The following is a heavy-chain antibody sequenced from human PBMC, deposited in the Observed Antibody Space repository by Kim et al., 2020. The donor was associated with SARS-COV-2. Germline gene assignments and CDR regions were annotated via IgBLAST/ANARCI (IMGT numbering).Heavy chain of an antibody. D-gene: IGHD3-16*01. CDR2: NK. V-gene: IGHV3-30*01. J-gene: IGHJ4*02. Sequence: NKYYADSVKGRFTISRDNSKNTLFLQMNSLRAEDTAVYYCASATQGIWGYWGQGTLVTVSS. CDR3: ASATQGIWGY.